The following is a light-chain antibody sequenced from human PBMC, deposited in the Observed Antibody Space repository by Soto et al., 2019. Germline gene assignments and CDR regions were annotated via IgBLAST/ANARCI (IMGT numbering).Light chain of an antibody. Sequence: DIQMTQSPSSVSASVGDRVTITCRASQGINTWLAWYQQKPGKAPKLLIYAASNLQSVVPSRFSGSVSGTDFTLTISSLQTEDFATYYCQQPNSFPITFGQGTRLAIK. V-gene: IGKV1D-12*01. CDR1: QGINTW. CDR3: QQPNSFPIT. CDR2: AAS. J-gene: IGKJ5*01.